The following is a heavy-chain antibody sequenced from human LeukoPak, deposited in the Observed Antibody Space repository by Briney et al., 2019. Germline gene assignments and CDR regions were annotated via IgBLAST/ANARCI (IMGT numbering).Heavy chain of an antibody. J-gene: IGHJ4*02. V-gene: IGHV1-2*02. CDR2: INPNSGGT. D-gene: IGHD2-15*01. CDR1: GYTFTSYG. CDR3: ARGSPGVVVVAAIDY. Sequence: GASVKVSCKASGYTFTSYGISWVRQAPGQGLEWMGWINPNSGGTNYAQKFQGRVTMTRDTSISTAYMELSRLRSDDTAVYYCARGSPGVVVVAAIDYWGQGTLVTVSS.